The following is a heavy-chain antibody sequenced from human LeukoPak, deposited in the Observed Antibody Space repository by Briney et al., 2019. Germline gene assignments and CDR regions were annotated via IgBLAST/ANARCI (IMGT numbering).Heavy chain of an antibody. CDR1: GFTFSSYG. D-gene: IGHD6-13*01. V-gene: IGHV3-33*01. Sequence: GGSLRLSCAASGFTFSSYGMHWVRQAPGKGLEWVAVIWYDGSNKHYADSVKGRFTISRDNSKNTLYLQMNSLRAEDTAVYYCARDVIAAAGTYYYYYMDVWGKGTTVTVSS. J-gene: IGHJ6*03. CDR3: ARDVIAAAGTYYYYYMDV. CDR2: IWYDGSNK.